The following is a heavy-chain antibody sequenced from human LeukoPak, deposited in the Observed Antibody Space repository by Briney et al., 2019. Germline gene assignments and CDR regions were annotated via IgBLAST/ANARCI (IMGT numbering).Heavy chain of an antibody. CDR3: VKEAIGYSFSDY. J-gene: IGHJ4*02. Sequence: GGSLRLSCAASGFTFSNYAMSWVRQAPGKGLEWVSAISGSGGNTYYADSVKGRFTISRDNSRNTLYLQMNSLRAEDTAVYYCVKEAIGYSFSDYWGQGTLVTVSS. CDR1: GFTFSNYA. V-gene: IGHV3-23*01. D-gene: IGHD1-26*01. CDR2: ISGSGGNT.